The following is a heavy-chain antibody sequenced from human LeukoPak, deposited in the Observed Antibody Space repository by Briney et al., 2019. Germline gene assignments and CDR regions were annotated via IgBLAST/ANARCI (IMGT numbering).Heavy chain of an antibody. CDR1: GFTFSSYW. CDR3: ARDMLLWFGELSYYMDV. D-gene: IGHD3-10*01. J-gene: IGHJ6*03. V-gene: IGHV3-7*01. Sequence: GGSLRLSCAASGFTFSSYWMSWVRQAPGKGLEWVANIRQDGSEKYYVDSVKGRFTISRDNAKNSLYLQMNSLRAEDTAVYYCARDMLLWFGELSYYMDVWGKGTTVTVSS. CDR2: IRQDGSEK.